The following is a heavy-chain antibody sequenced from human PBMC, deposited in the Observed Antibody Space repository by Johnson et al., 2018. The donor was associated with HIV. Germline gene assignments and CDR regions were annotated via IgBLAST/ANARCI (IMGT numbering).Heavy chain of an antibody. D-gene: IGHD3-9*01. CDR1: GFSFSGYA. CDR3: ARAYYYIFTGRDDAFDI. V-gene: IGHV3-23*04. CDR2: MTGNGDRK. J-gene: IGHJ3*02. Sequence: VQLVESGGGLVQPGGSLRLSCAASGFSFSGYAMTWVRQAPGKGLEWVSVMTGNGDRKYYADSVKGRFNISRDNAKNSLYLQMNSLRAEDTAVYYCARAYYYIFTGRDDAFDIWGQGTMVTVSS.